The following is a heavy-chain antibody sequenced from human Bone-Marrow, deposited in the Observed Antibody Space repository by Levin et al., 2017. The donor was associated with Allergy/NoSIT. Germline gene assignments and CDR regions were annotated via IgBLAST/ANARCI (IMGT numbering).Heavy chain of an antibody. Sequence: VASVKVPCKASGGTFSNYAISWVRQAPGQGLEWMGGIIPISGILNNAQKFQGRVTITADKSTNTVYMELSRLRSEDTAIYYCVRDRDYCHGGNCIVFDIWGQGTVVTVSS. V-gene: IGHV1-69*10. CDR1: GGTFSNYA. J-gene: IGHJ3*02. CDR3: VRDRDYCHGGNCIVFDI. CDR2: IIPISGIL. D-gene: IGHD2-15*01.